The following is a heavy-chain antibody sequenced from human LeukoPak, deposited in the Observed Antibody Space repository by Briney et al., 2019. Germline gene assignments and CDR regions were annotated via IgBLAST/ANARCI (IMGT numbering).Heavy chain of an antibody. V-gene: IGHV3-74*01. CDR3: ARDQLGDGDYLFDS. J-gene: IGHJ4*02. D-gene: IGHD4-17*01. Sequence: GGSLRLSCAASGFIFSGYWMHWVRQGPEKGLELVSRIDNDGNGIIYADSVKGRFTTSRDNAKNTLYLQMSSLRVEDTAVYYCARDQLGDGDYLFDSWGQGSLVTVSS. CDR1: GFIFSGYW. CDR2: IDNDGNGI.